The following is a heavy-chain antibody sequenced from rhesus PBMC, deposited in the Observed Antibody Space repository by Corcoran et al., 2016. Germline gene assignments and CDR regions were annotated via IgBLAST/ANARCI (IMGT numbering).Heavy chain of an antibody. CDR3: ARRAAAGTIDY. J-gene: IGHJ4*01. V-gene: IGHV4-122*02. Sequence: QVQLQESGPGLVKPSETLSLTCAVSGGSISSSYYYWSWLRPAPGMGMEWIGYISFSGSTSYNPSLKIRVTISRDTSKNQFSLKLSSVTAADTAVYYCARRAAAGTIDYWGQGVLVTVSS. CDR1: GGSISSSYYY. CDR2: ISFSGST. D-gene: IGHD6-25*01.